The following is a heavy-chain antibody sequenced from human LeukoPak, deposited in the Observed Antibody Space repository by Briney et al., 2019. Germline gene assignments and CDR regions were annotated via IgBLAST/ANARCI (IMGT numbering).Heavy chain of an antibody. CDR2: IIPIFGTA. J-gene: IGHJ4*02. CDR3: ARVGWLQFPYYFDY. CDR1: GGTFSSYA. V-gene: IGHV1-69*01. D-gene: IGHD5-24*01. Sequence: SVKVSCKASGGTFSSYAIRWVRQAPGQGLEWMGGIIPIFGTANYAQKFQGRVTITADESTSTAYMELSSLRSEDTAVYYCARVGWLQFPYYFDYWGQGTLVTVSS.